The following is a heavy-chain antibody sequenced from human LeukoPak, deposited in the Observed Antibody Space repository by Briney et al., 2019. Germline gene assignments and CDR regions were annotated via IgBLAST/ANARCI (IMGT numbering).Heavy chain of an antibody. CDR2: INHSGST. Sequence: SETLSLTCAVYGGSFSGYYWSWIRQPPGEGLEWIGEINHSGSTNYNPSLKSRVTISVDTSKNQFSLKLSSVTAADTAVYYCARWSVAGVLDYWGQGTLVTVSS. D-gene: IGHD3-3*01. CDR1: GGSFSGYY. CDR3: ARWSVAGVLDY. V-gene: IGHV4-34*01. J-gene: IGHJ4*02.